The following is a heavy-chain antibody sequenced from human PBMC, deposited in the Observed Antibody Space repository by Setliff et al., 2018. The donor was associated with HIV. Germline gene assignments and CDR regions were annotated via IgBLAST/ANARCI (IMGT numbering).Heavy chain of an antibody. J-gene: IGHJ4*02. CDR1: GFTFSSYA. V-gene: IGHV3-23*01. Sequence: PGGSLRLSCAASGFTFSSYAMSWVRQAPGKGLEWVSAITGSAGSTYYADSVKGRFTISRDNSKNTLYLQMNSLRAEDTAVYYCARARPLFSSTWYFDYWGQGTLVTVSS. D-gene: IGHD6-13*01. CDR2: ITGSAGST. CDR3: ARARPLFSSTWYFDY.